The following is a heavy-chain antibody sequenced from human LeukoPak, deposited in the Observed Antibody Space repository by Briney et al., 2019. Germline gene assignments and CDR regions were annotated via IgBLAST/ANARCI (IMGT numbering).Heavy chain of an antibody. V-gene: IGHV3-30*18. CDR2: ISYDGSNN. Sequence: GGSLRLSCAASGFTFSSYGMHWVRQAPGKGLEWVAVISYDGSNNYYADSVKGRFTISRDNSKNTLYLQMNSLRAEDTAVYYCAKEGDIQLWSNYYYYYMDVWGKGTTVTVSS. CDR3: AKEGDIQLWSNYYYYYMDV. J-gene: IGHJ6*03. D-gene: IGHD5-18*01. CDR1: GFTFSSYG.